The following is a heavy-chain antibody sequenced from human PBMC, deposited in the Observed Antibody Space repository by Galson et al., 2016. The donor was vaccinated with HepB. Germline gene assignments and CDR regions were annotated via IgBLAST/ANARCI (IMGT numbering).Heavy chain of an antibody. Sequence: QSGAEVKKPGESLKISCKGSGYKFTSNWIAWVRQMPGKGLEWMGIIYPGDSDTRYSPSFQGQVTISVDRSISTAYLQWSSLEASDTAMYFCARHGNTRSQFNWFDPWGQGTLVTVSS. D-gene: IGHD3-3*01. CDR2: IYPGDSDT. CDR3: ARHGNTRSQFNWFDP. CDR1: GYKFTSNW. J-gene: IGHJ5*02. V-gene: IGHV5-51*01.